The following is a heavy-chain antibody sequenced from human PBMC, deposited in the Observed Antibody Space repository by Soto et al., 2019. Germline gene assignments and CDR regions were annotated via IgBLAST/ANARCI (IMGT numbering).Heavy chain of an antibody. D-gene: IGHD3-3*01. Sequence: PGGSLRLACAASGFTFSIYAMSWVHQAPGKGLEWVSSISSSSSYIYYADSVKGRFTISRDNAKNSLYLQMNSLRAEDTAVYYCARDHDFWSGYGSNGMDVWGQGTTVTVSS. CDR2: ISSSSSYI. CDR1: GFTFSIYA. J-gene: IGHJ6*02. V-gene: IGHV3-21*01. CDR3: ARDHDFWSGYGSNGMDV.